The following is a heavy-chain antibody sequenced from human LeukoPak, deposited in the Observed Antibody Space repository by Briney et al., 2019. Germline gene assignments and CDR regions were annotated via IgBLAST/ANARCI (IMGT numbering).Heavy chain of an antibody. J-gene: IGHJ6*02. V-gene: IGHV1-18*01. Sequence: ASVKVSCKASGSTFTSYGISWVRQAPGQGLEWMGWISAYNGNTNYAQKLQGRVTMTTDTSTSTAYMELRSLRSDDTAVYYCASANYDFWSGSPDYYGMDVWGQGTTVTVSS. CDR2: ISAYNGNT. D-gene: IGHD3-3*01. CDR1: GSTFTSYG. CDR3: ASANYDFWSGSPDYYGMDV.